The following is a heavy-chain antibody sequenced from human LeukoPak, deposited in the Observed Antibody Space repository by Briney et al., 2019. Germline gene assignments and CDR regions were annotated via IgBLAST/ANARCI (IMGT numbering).Heavy chain of an antibody. CDR1: GFTFSSYA. CDR2: ISGSGGST. V-gene: IGHV3-23*01. J-gene: IGHJ5*02. CDR3: AKDRCSGGSCSRWFDP. Sequence: GGSLRLSCAASGFTFSSYAMSWVRQAPGKGLEWVSAISGSGGSTYYADSVKGRFTISRDNSKNTLYLQMNSLRAEDTAVYYCAKDRCSGGSCSRWFDPWGQGTLVTVSS. D-gene: IGHD2-15*01.